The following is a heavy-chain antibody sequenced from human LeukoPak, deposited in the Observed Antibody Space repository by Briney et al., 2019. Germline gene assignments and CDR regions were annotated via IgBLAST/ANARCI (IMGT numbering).Heavy chain of an antibody. CDR1: GFTFRDWS. CDR3: VQDFRDWIRISRGGDS. CDR2: ISERLKT. D-gene: IGHD5-18*01. Sequence: GGSLRLSCAASGFTFRDWSMSWVRQTPGKGLEWVSTISERLKTYYADSVNGRFTISRDNSKSILYLQMNSLRDEDTAVYYCVQDFRDWIRISRGGDSWGQGALVTVSS. V-gene: IGHV3-23*05. J-gene: IGHJ1*01.